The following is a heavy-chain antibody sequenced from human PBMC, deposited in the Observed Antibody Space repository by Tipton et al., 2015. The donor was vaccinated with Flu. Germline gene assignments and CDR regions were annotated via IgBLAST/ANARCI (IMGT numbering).Heavy chain of an antibody. J-gene: IGHJ4*02. CDR2: IYTGGSS. CDR3: ARDGYSGYDFGYYFDS. Sequence: TLSLTCTVSGGSLSNYFWSWIRQPAGKGLEWIGRIYTGGSSYYNPSLKSRVTMSVDTSKNQFSLKLDSMTAADTAVYFCARDGYSGYDFGYYFDSWGQGTLVTVST. CDR1: GGSLSNYF. D-gene: IGHD5-12*01. V-gene: IGHV4-4*07.